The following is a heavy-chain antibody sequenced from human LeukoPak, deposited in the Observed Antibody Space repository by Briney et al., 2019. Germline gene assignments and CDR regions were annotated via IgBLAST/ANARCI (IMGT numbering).Heavy chain of an antibody. CDR1: GGSISSYY. CDR2: IYTSGST. J-gene: IGHJ4*02. CDR3: ARDRYSYGYEWGLDY. D-gene: IGHD5-18*01. Sequence: SETLSLTCTVSGGSISSYYWSWIRQPAGKGLEWIGRIYTSGSTNYNPSLKSRVTTSVDTSKNQFSLKLSSVTAADTAVYYCARDRYSYGYEWGLDYWGQGTLVTVSS. V-gene: IGHV4-4*07.